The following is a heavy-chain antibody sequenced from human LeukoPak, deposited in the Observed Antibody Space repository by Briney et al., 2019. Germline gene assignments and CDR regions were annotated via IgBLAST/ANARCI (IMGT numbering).Heavy chain of an antibody. V-gene: IGHV3-7*04. CDR2: IREDGGDK. CDR3: ARGLFSSFDI. Sequence: GGSLRLSCAASGFPFSDHWMNWLRQAPGKGLEWVANIREDGGDKHYVDSMKGRLTISRDNAKDSLCLQMDSLRADDTAVYYCARGLFSSFDIWGQGTMVTVSS. CDR1: GFPFSDHW. J-gene: IGHJ3*02.